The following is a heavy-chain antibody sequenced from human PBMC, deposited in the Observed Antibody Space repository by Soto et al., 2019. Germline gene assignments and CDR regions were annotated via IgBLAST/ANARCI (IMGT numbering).Heavy chain of an antibody. CDR3: AKGYEVSPPVASGWYSNYFYGVDV. J-gene: IGHJ6*02. V-gene: IGHV3-30*18. CDR1: GFSFSKYG. D-gene: IGHD6-19*01. Sequence: GGSLRISCGASGFSFSKYGMHWVRQAPGEGLEWLSLISYDGSEKWYAESVKGRFTISRDNSKNTLYLQMNSLRGDDTAVYYCAKGYEVSPPVASGWYSNYFYGVDVWGRGTTVTVSS. CDR2: ISYDGSEK.